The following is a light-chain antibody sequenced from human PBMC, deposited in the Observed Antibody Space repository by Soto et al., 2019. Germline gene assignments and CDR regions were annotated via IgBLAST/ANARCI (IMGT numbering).Light chain of an antibody. V-gene: IGKV3D-20*02. CDR1: QSVDSRY. CDR3: QQRSNWPPDT. CDR2: GAS. Sequence: EIVLTQSPGTLSLSPGERATLSCRASQSVDSRYLAWYQQPPGRAPRLLIYGASSRATGTPDRFSGSGSGTDFTLTISSLEPEDFAVYYCQQRSNWPPDTFGQGTRLEIK. J-gene: IGKJ5*01.